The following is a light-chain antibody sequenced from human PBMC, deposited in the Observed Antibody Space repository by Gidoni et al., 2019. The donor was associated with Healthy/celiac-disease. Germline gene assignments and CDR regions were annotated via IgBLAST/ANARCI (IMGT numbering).Light chain of an antibody. V-gene: IGKV1-13*02. Sequence: AIQLTQSPSSLSASVGDRVTITCRASQGISSALAWYQQEPGKAPKLVIYDASSLESGGPLRFSGSGSGTDFTLNISSLQPEDSASYYCQQFNSDPLTFGPGTKVDIK. CDR2: DAS. CDR1: QGISSA. J-gene: IGKJ3*01. CDR3: QQFNSDPLT.